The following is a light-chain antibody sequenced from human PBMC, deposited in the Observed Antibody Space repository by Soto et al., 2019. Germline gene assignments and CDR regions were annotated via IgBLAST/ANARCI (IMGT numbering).Light chain of an antibody. J-gene: IGKJ1*01. CDR2: GAF. CDR3: QQYGTSPWT. V-gene: IGKV3-20*01. Sequence: EIVLTQSPGTRSLSPGERATLSCRASQSISSNYLAWYQQKPGQAPRLLIYGAFSRAVGIPDNFSGSGSGTDFTLTIYRLEPEDFAVYYCQQYGTSPWTFGQGTKVEIK. CDR1: QSISSNY.